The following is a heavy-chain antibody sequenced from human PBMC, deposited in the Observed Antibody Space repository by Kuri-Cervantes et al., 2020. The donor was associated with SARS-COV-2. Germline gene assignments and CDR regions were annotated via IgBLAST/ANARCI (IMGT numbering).Heavy chain of an antibody. D-gene: IGHD6-13*01. J-gene: IGHJ4*02. Sequence: ASVKVSCKASGYTFTSYDINWVRQATGQGLEWMGWMNPNSGNTGYAQKFQGRVTITRTTSISTAYMELSSLRSEDTAVYYCARVSGLAAAGLFDYWGQGTLVTVSS. V-gene: IGHV1-8*03. CDR2: MNPNSGNT. CDR1: GYTFTSYD. CDR3: ARVSGLAAAGLFDY.